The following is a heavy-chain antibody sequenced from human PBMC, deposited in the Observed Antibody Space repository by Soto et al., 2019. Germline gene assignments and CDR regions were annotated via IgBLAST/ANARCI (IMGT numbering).Heavy chain of an antibody. V-gene: IGHV3-11*06. CDR2: ISPKSTYR. D-gene: IGHD2-15*01. CDR1: GFPFSDYY. J-gene: IGHJ4*02. CDR3: GRGGGGGLFER. Sequence: GGSLRLSCPTSGFPFSDYYMSWIRQAPGKGLEWLSHISPKSTYRNYADSVKGRFTISRDNTKSSLFLQMNSLGVEDTAVYYSGRGGGGGLFERWRQGVLVRVSS.